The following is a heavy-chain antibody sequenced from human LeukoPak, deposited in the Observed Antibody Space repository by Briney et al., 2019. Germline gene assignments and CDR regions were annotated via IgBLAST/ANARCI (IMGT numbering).Heavy chain of an antibody. D-gene: IGHD6-19*01. J-gene: IGHJ4*02. Sequence: SGPTLVKPTQTHTLTCTFSGFSLSTSGVGVGWIRQPPGKPLEWLASIYWDDDKRYSPSLKSRLTITKDTSKNQVVLTMTNMDPVDTATYYCAQGDRREWLVPKEPWYFDYWGQGTLVTVSS. CDR3: AQGDRREWLVPKEPWYFDY. CDR1: GFSLSTSGVG. CDR2: IYWDDDK. V-gene: IGHV2-5*02.